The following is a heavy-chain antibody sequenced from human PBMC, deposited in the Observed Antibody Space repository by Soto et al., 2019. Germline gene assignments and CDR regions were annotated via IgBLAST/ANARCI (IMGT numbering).Heavy chain of an antibody. D-gene: IGHD1-7*01. CDR2: ISYDGSNK. J-gene: IGHJ5*02. CDR1: GFTFSSYA. V-gene: IGHV3-30-3*01. Sequence: PGGSLRLSCAASGFTFSSYAMHWVRQAPGKGLEWVAVISYDGSNKYYADSVKGRFTISRDNSKNTLYLQMNSLRAEDTAVYYCARVFLELLTYNWFDPWGQGTLVTVSS. CDR3: ARVFLELLTYNWFDP.